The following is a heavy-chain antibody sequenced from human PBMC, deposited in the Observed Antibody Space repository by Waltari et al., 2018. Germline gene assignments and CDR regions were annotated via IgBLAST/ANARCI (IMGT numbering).Heavy chain of an antibody. J-gene: IGHJ6*03. V-gene: IGHV1-18*01. CDR2: ISAYNGNT. Sequence: QVQLVQSGAEVKKPGASVKVSCKASGYTFTSYGISWVRQAPGQGLEWMGWISAYNGNTNYAQKLQGRVTMTTDTSTSTAYMELRSLRSDDTAVYYCARVARGSSRKLGYYYYYMDVWGKGTTVTVSS. D-gene: IGHD6-13*01. CDR1: GYTFTSYG. CDR3: ARVARGSSRKLGYYYYYMDV.